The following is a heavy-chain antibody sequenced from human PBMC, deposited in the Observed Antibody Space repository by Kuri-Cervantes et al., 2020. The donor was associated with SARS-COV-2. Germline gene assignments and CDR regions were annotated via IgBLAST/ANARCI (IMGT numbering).Heavy chain of an antibody. CDR2: ISSDGTKT. CDR1: GFAFSNLW. J-gene: IGHJ4*02. V-gene: IGHV3-74*01. D-gene: IGHD2-15*01. Sequence: GESLKISCAVSGFAFSNLWMHWVRQVPGKGMVWVSEISSDGTKTNYVDSVRGRLTISRDNAKSTLFLQMNSLRAEDTAVYFCTPLLAPLDYWGQGTLVTVSS. CDR3: TPLLAPLDY.